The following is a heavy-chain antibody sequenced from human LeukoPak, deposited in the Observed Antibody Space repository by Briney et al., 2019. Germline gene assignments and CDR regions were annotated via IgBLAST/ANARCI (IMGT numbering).Heavy chain of an antibody. Sequence: PGRSLRLSCAASGFTFSSYSMNWVRQAPGKGLEWVSYISSSSSTIYYADSVKGRFTISRDNAKNSLDLQMNSLRAEDTAVYYCAKVTSGSGPYGAFDYWGQGTLATVSS. D-gene: IGHD3-10*01. CDR3: AKVTSGSGPYGAFDY. V-gene: IGHV3-48*01. CDR2: ISSSSSTI. CDR1: GFTFSSYS. J-gene: IGHJ4*02.